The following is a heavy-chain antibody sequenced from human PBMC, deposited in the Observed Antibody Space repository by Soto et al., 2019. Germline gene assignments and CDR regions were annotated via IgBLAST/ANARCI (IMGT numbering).Heavy chain of an antibody. CDR3: VIQDYGEFDY. V-gene: IGHV4-39*01. CDR2: IYYSGST. CDR1: GGSISSSSYY. J-gene: IGHJ4*02. D-gene: IGHD4-17*01. Sequence: SETLSLTCTVSGGSISSSSYYWGWIRQPPGKGLEWIGSIYYSGSTYYNPSLKSRVTISVDTSKNQFSLKLSSVTAADTAVYYCVIQDYGEFDYWGQGTLVTVSS.